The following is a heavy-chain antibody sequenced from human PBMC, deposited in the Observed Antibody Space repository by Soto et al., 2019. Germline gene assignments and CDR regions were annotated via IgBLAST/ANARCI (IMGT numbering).Heavy chain of an antibody. CDR3: ARDRRFLEGFGWFDP. J-gene: IGHJ5*02. CDR2: ISYDGSNK. CDR1: GFTFSSYA. V-gene: IGHV3-30-3*01. Sequence: VKLLESGGGLVQPGGSLRLSCAASGFTFSSYAMHWVRQAPGKGLEWVAVISYDGSNKYYADSVKGRFTISRDNSKNTLYLQMTSLRAEDTAVYSCARDRRFLEGFGWFDPWGQGTLVTVSS. D-gene: IGHD3-3*01.